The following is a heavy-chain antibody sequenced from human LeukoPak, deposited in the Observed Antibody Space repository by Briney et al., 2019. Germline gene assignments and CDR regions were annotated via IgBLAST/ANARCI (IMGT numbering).Heavy chain of an antibody. CDR3: TREKSYCYDTSGSDY. D-gene: IGHD3-22*01. Sequence: GGSLRLSCTASGFPFGDYTMSWFRQAPGKGLEWVGFIRSKTYGGTTEYAASVKGRFTMSRDDSKSIAYLQLNSLKTEDTAVYYCTREKSYCYDTSGSDYWGQGTLVTVSS. J-gene: IGHJ4*02. CDR2: IRSKTYGGTT. CDR1: GFPFGDYT. V-gene: IGHV3-49*03.